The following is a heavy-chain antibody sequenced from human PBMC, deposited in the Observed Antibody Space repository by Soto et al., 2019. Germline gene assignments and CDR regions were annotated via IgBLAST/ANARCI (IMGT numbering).Heavy chain of an antibody. CDR2: IYYSGST. D-gene: IGHD6-6*01. Sequence: PSETLSLTCTVSGGSISSGGYYWSWIRQHPGKGLEWIGYIYYSGSTYYNPSLKSRVTISVDTSKNQFSLKLSSVTAADTAVYYCAREGPGDSSSFFDYWGQGTLVTVSS. V-gene: IGHV4-31*03. J-gene: IGHJ4*02. CDR3: AREGPGDSSSFFDY. CDR1: GGSISSGGYY.